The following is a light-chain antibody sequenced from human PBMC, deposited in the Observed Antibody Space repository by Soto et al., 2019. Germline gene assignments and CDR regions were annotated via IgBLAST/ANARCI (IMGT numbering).Light chain of an antibody. J-gene: IGKJ1*01. CDR3: QQYYSTPWT. CDR2: WAS. V-gene: IGKV4-1*01. CDR1: QSVLYSSNNKNY. Sequence: DIVRTQSPVSLAVSLGERATINSKSSQSVLYSSNNKNYLTWYQRKPGQPPKLLIYWASTRESGVPDRFSGSGSGTDFTLTISSLQAEDVAVYYCQQYYSTPWTFGQGTKVEIK.